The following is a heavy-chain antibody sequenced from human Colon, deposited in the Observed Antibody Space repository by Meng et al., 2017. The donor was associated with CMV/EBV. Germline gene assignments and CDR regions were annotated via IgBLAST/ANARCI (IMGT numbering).Heavy chain of an antibody. Sequence: QVRLVPSGTEVKRPGAAVTVSCKASGDTFIDFGISWVRQAPGQGLEWMGWISAYNGNTNYAPEFQGRVTLTTDTSTTTDTSTTTVYMELRSLRSDDTAIYYCATELSRGGYWGQGTLVTVSS. CDR1: GDTFIDFG. V-gene: IGHV1-18*01. CDR2: ISAYNGNT. J-gene: IGHJ4*02. CDR3: ATELSRGGY.